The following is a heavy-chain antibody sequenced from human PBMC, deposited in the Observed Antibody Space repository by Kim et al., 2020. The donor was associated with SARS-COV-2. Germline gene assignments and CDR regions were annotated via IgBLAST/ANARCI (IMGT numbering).Heavy chain of an antibody. CDR3: AAQVDAFDS. V-gene: IGHV5-51*01. CDR2: EP. Sequence: EPRYSPALQGQVTIPADKSIGTAYLQWSSLKASDTAMYYCAAQVDAFDSWGQGTMVTVSS. J-gene: IGHJ3*02.